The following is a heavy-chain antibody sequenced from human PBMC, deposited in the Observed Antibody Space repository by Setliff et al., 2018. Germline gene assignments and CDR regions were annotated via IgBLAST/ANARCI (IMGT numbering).Heavy chain of an antibody. J-gene: IGHJ6*03. CDR2: VSYGGST. D-gene: IGHD3-22*01. V-gene: IGHV4-59*08. Sequence: SETLSLTCTASGDSIYNQFWSWLRQPPGKGLEWIGYVSYGGSTKYNPSLESRVTISLDAPKNQFSLKLTSVTAADTAVYYCARTGTTYYYSCMDVWGKGTTVTVSS. CDR3: ARTGTTYYYSCMDV. CDR1: GDSIYNQF.